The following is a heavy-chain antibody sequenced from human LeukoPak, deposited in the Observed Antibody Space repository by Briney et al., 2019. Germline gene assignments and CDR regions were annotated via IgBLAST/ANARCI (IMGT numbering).Heavy chain of an antibody. CDR3: ARVGYSSGWSPGRNNWFDP. CDR1: GFTFSSYE. D-gene: IGHD6-19*01. CDR2: ISSSGSTI. V-gene: IGHV3-48*03. Sequence: GGSLRLSCAASGFTFSSYEMNWVRQAPGKGLEWVSYISSSGSTIYCADSVKGRFTISRDNAKNSLYLQMNSLRAEDTAVYYCARVGYSSGWSPGRNNWFDPWGQGTLVTVSS. J-gene: IGHJ5*02.